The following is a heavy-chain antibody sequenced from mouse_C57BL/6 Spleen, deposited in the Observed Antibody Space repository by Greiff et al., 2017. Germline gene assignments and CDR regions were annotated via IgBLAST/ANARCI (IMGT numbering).Heavy chain of an antibody. CDR1: GYTFTRYG. CDR2: IYPRSGNT. V-gene: IGHV1-81*01. Sequence: QVQLQQSGAELARPGASVKLSCKASGYTFTRYGISWVKQRTGQGLELIGEIYPRSGNTYYNEKFKGKATLTADKSSSTAYMELRSLTSEDSAVYFCAREGGLSTMVKYFDGWGTGTTVTVSS. CDR3: AREGGLSTMVKYFDG. J-gene: IGHJ1*03. D-gene: IGHD2-1*01.